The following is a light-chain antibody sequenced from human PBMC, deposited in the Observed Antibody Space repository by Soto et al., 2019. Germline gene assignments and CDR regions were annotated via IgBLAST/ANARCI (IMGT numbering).Light chain of an antibody. CDR1: KSVSNY. J-gene: IGKJ1*01. Sequence: EVVLTQSPGTLSLSPGERATLACRASKSVSNYLAWYQQKSGQAPRLLIYGASSRASGIPDRFSGSGSGTDFTLTISRVEPEDFAVYYCQQYGSSLKFGLGTKVDIK. CDR3: QQYGSSLK. V-gene: IGKV3-20*01. CDR2: GAS.